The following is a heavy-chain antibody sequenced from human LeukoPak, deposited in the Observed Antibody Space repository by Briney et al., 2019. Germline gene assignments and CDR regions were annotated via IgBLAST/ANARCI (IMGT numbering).Heavy chain of an antibody. CDR1: GFTFSSYA. Sequence: GRSLRLSCAASGFTFSSYAMHWVRQAPGKGLEWVVVISYDGSNKYYADSVKGRFTISRDNSKNTLYLQMNSLRAEDTAVYYCARGAHGMDVWGQGTTVTVSS. CDR3: ARGAHGMDV. CDR2: ISYDGSNK. J-gene: IGHJ6*02. V-gene: IGHV3-30-3*01.